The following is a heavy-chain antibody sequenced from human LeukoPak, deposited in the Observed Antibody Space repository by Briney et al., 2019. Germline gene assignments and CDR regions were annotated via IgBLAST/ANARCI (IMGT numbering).Heavy chain of an antibody. D-gene: IGHD4-17*01. CDR1: GGSISDYY. J-gene: IGHJ4*02. CDR3: ARDSTAKGGNFDY. CDR2: IFFSGST. V-gene: IGHV4-59*12. Sequence: PSETLSLTCTVSGGSISDYYWSWIRQPPGKGLEWIGYIFFSGSTIYNPSLKSRVTISVDTSKNQFSLKLSSVTAADTAVYYCARDSTAKGGNFDYWGQGTLVTVSS.